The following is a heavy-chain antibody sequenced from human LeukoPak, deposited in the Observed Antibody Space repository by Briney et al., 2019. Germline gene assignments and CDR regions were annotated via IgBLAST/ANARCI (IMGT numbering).Heavy chain of an antibody. Sequence: SETLSLTRTVSGVSTSSYYWSWIRQPPGKGLEWIGYIYYSGSTNYNPSLKSRVTISVDTSKNQFSLKLSSVTAADTALYYCARHDLDWGSFGHWGQGTLVTVSS. V-gene: IGHV4-59*08. J-gene: IGHJ4*02. D-gene: IGHD3-16*01. CDR2: IYYSGST. CDR1: GVSTSSYY. CDR3: ARHDLDWGSFGH.